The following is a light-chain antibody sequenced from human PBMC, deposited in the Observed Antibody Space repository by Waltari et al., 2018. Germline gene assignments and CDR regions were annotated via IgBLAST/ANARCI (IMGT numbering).Light chain of an antibody. CDR1: SLRTYS. CDR3: ASRDPTSSAVV. V-gene: IGLV3-19*01. CDR2: STD. J-gene: IGLJ2*01. Sequence: SSELTQDPAVSVALGQTVRITCQGDSLRTYSADWYQQRPGQAPVLVIFSTDDRPSGIPVRFSGSSSGSTASLTITGTQAEDEADYYWASRDPTSSAVVFGGGTKLTVL.